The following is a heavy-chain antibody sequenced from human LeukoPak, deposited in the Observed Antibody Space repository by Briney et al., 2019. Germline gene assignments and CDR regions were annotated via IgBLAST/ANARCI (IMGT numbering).Heavy chain of an antibody. Sequence: QTGGSLRLSCAASGFTFSSYAMSWVRQAPGKGLEWVSAISGSGGSTYYADSVKGRFTISRDNSKNTLYLQMNSLRAEDTAVYYCAKGFSWQGYFDYWGQGTLVTVSS. CDR3: AKGFSWQGYFDY. CDR2: ISGSGGST. D-gene: IGHD6-13*01. CDR1: GFTFSSYA. V-gene: IGHV3-23*01. J-gene: IGHJ4*02.